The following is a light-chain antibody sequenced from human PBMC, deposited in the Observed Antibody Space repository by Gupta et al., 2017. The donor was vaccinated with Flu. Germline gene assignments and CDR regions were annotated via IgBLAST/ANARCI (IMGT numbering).Light chain of an antibody. V-gene: IGKV3-20*01. J-gene: IGKJ3*01. Sequence: EIVLTQSPGTLSLSPGDMATLSCRTSQSVGSSLAWYQQKPGQAPRLLIYSASSRFTGIPDRFSGSGSGTDFTLTISRLEPGDFAVYYCQHFGSSPFTFGPGTKVDL. CDR1: QSVGSS. CDR3: QHFGSSPFT. CDR2: SAS.